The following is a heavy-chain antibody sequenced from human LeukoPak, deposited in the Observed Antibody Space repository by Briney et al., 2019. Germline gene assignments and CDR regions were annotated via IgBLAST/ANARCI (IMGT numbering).Heavy chain of an antibody. J-gene: IGHJ5*02. D-gene: IGHD2-15*01. CDR2: INHSGST. CDR1: GGSFSGYC. Sequence: SETLSLTCTVYGGSFSGYCWSWIRQPPGKGLEWIGEINHSGSTNYNPSLKSRVTISVDTSKNQFSLKLSSVTAADTAVYYCATVVVVVAATSLYNWFDPWGQGTLVTVSS. V-gene: IGHV4-34*01. CDR3: ATVVVVVAATSLYNWFDP.